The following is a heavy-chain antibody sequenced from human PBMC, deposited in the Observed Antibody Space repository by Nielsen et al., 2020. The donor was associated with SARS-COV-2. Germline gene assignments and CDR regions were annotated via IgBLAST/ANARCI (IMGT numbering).Heavy chain of an antibody. Sequence: SVKVSCKASGGTFSSYAISWVRQAPGQGLEWMGRIIPILGIANYAQKFQGRVTITADKSTSTAYMELNSLRAEDTAVYYCARAQSGSYFRGAFDIWGQGTMVTVSS. V-gene: IGHV1-69*04. D-gene: IGHD1-26*01. J-gene: IGHJ3*02. CDR2: IIPILGIA. CDR3: ARAQSGSYFRGAFDI. CDR1: GGTFSSYA.